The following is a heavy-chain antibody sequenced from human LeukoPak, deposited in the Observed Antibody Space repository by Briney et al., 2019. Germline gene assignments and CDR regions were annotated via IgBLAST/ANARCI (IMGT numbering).Heavy chain of an antibody. D-gene: IGHD3-10*01. V-gene: IGHV3-33*01. J-gene: IGHJ4*02. CDR2: IWYDGSNK. CDR3: ARDNGVY. CDR1: GFTFSSYG. Sequence: GGSLRLSCAASGFTFSSYGMHWVRQAPGKGLEWVAVIWYDGSNKYYADPVKGRFTISRNNSKNTLYLQMNSLRAEDTAVYYCARDNGVYWGQGTLVTVSS.